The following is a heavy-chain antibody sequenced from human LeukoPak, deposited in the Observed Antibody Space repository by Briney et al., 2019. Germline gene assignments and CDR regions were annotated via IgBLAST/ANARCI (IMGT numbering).Heavy chain of an antibody. J-gene: IGHJ4*02. V-gene: IGHV3-30*19. CDR3: AREGYYGSGPNDY. D-gene: IGHD3-10*01. CDR1: GLIFSSHG. Sequence: GGSLRLSCAASGLIFSSHGMHWVRQAPGKGLEWVAVISYDESNIYYADSVKGRFTISRDNSKNTLYLQMNSLRAEDTAVYYCAREGYYGSGPNDYWGQGTLVTVAS. CDR2: ISYDESNI.